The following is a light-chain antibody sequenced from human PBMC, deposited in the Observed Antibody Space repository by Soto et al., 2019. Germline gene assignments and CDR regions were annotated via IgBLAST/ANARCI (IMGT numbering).Light chain of an antibody. CDR1: QTISRTD. CDR2: AAS. V-gene: IGKV3-20*01. CDR3: QQYGRSVT. J-gene: IGKJ5*01. Sequence: EIVLTQSPGTLSLSPGERATLSCRASQTISRTDLGWYQQTPGQAPRLLIYAASRRASGIPDRFSGSVSGTDFTLTISGLEPEDFAVYYCQQYGRSVTFGQGTRLEIK.